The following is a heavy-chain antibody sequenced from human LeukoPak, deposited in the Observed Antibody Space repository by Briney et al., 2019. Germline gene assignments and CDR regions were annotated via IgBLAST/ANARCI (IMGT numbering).Heavy chain of an antibody. CDR3: AKAPIAARPGGI. J-gene: IGHJ3*02. D-gene: IGHD6-6*01. V-gene: IGHV3-30-3*01. CDR1: GFSFSDYY. CDR2: ISYDGSNK. Sequence: PGGSLRLSCAASGFSFSDYYMSWIRQAPGKGLEWVAVISYDGSNKYYADSVKGRFTISRDNSKNTLYLQMSSLRAEDTAVYYCAKAPIAARPGGIWGQGTMVTVSS.